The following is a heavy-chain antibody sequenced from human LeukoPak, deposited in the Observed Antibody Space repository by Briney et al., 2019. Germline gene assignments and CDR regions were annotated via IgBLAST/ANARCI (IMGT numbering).Heavy chain of an antibody. Sequence: GGSLRLSCAASGFTFSNYAMSWVRQAPGKGLEWVSGISGSGGSTYYADSVKGRFTISRDNSKNTLYLQMNSLRAEDTAVYYCARDYYDYVWGSYRYSGAFDIWGQGTMVTVSS. J-gene: IGHJ3*02. D-gene: IGHD3-16*02. CDR2: ISGSGGST. V-gene: IGHV3-23*01. CDR1: GFTFSNYA. CDR3: ARDYYDYVWGSYRYSGAFDI.